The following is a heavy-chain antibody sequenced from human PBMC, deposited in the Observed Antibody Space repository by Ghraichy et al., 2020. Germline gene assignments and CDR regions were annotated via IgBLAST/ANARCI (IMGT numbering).Heavy chain of an antibody. J-gene: IGHJ5*02. CDR3: ARRLGAWEVLDI. Sequence: GESLNISCKGSGYSFTTYYIGWVRQMPGKGLEWMGIIYPGNSDTRYSPSFQGQVTISADKSISTAYLQWSSLKASDTAMYYCARRLGAWEVLDIWGQGTLVTVAS. D-gene: IGHD1-26*01. CDR1: GYSFTTYY. V-gene: IGHV5-51*01. CDR2: IYPGNSDT.